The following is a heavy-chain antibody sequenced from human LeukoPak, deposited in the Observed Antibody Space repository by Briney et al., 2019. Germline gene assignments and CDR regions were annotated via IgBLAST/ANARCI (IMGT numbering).Heavy chain of an antibody. CDR1: GITVSSNY. CDR3: ASGNYYYGIDV. Sequence: GGSLRLSCAASGITVSSNYMSWVRQAPGKGLEWVSLIYSGGSTYYADSVKGRFTISRDNSKNTLYLQMNSLRAEDTALYYCASGNYYYGIDVWGQGTTVTVSS. J-gene: IGHJ6*02. CDR2: IYSGGST. V-gene: IGHV3-66*01.